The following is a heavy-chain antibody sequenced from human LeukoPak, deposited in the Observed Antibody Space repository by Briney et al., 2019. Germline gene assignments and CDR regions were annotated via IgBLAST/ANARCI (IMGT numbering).Heavy chain of an antibody. CDR3: ARVPTTVKGRYYFDY. CDR2: IYYSGST. D-gene: IGHD4-11*01. J-gene: IGHJ4*02. V-gene: IGHV4-59*01. Sequence: SETLSLTCTVSGGSISSYYWSWIRQPPGKGLEWIGYIYYSGSTNYNPSLKSRVTISVDTSKNQFSLKLSSVTAADTAVYYCARVPTTVKGRYYFDYWGQGTLVTVSS. CDR1: GGSISSYY.